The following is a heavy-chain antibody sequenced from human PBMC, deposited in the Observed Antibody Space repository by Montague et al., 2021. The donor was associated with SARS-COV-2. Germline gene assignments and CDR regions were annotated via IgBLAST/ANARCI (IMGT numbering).Heavy chain of an antibody. V-gene: IGHV2-5*01. D-gene: IGHD2-15*01. CDR2: IYWHDDK. Sequence: PALVKPTQTLTLTCTFSGFSLSTSGVGVGWIRQPPGKALEWLALIYWHDDKRYSPSLKSRLTITKETSKNQVVLTMTNMDPVDTATYYCAHVGMAGSGGSCYPMIKDWYFDLWGRGTLVTVSS. CDR3: AHVGMAGSGGSCYPMIKDWYFDL. CDR1: GFSLSTSGVG. J-gene: IGHJ2*01.